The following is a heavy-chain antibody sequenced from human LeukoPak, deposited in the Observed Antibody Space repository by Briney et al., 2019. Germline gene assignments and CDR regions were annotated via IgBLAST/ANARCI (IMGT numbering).Heavy chain of an antibody. V-gene: IGHV3-23*01. D-gene: IGHD4-11*01. CDR2: ISGSGGST. Sequence: PGGSLRLSCVVSGFTFSSYAMSWVRQAPGKGLEWVSGISGSGGSTYYADSVKGRFTISRDNSKNTLYLQMNSLRAEDTAVYYCARGLVPGFLDYWGQGTPVTVSS. CDR3: ARGLVPGFLDY. CDR1: GFTFSSYA. J-gene: IGHJ4*02.